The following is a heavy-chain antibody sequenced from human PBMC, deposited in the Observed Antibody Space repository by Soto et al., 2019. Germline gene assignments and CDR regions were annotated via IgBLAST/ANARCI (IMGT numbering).Heavy chain of an antibody. Sequence: EVQLVESGGGLVQPGGSLRLSCAASGFTFSSYWMSWVRQAPGKGLEWVATIKQDGSGKYYVDSVKGRFTISRDNAKNSRYLQMNSLRAEDTAVYYCARGRLLLLDLAMVFRVYYYYCMDVWGKGTTVTVSS. D-gene: IGHD5-18*01. V-gene: IGHV3-7*01. CDR2: IKQDGSGK. CDR1: GFTFSSYW. CDR3: ARGRLLLLDLAMVFRVYYYYCMDV. J-gene: IGHJ6*03.